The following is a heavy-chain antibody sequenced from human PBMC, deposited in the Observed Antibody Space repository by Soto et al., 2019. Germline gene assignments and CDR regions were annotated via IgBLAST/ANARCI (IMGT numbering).Heavy chain of an antibody. CDR1: GGSISSSSYY. V-gene: IGHV4-39*01. J-gene: IGHJ3*02. CDR3: ARPYYYDSSGYRAFDI. Sequence: SETLSLTCTVSGGSISSSSYYWGWIRQPPGKGLEWIGSIYYSGSTYYNPSLKSRVTISVDTSKNQFSLKLSSVTAADTAVYYCARPYYYDSSGYRAFDIWGQGTMVTVSS. D-gene: IGHD3-22*01. CDR2: IYYSGST.